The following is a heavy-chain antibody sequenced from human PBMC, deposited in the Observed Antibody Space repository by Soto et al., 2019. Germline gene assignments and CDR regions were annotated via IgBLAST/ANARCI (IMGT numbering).Heavy chain of an antibody. Sequence: SETLSLTCTVSGGSISSSSYYWGWIRQPPGKGLEWIGSIYYSGSTYYNPSLKSRVTISVDTSKNQFSLKLSSVTAADTAVYYCERLTYSGSPVNWFDPWGQGTLVTVSS. J-gene: IGHJ5*02. V-gene: IGHV4-39*01. D-gene: IGHD1-26*01. CDR2: IYYSGST. CDR3: ERLTYSGSPVNWFDP. CDR1: GGSISSSSYY.